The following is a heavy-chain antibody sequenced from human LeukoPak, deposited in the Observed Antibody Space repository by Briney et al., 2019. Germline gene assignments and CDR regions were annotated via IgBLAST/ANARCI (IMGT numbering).Heavy chain of an antibody. CDR1: GFTFSDYY. D-gene: IGHD3-22*01. V-gene: IGHV3-11*01. Sequence: GGSLRLSCAASGFTFSDYYMGWIRQAPGKGLEWVSYISSSGSTIYYADSVKGRFTISRDNAKNSLYLQMNSLRAEDTAVYYCAREFGKYYYDSSGYYPDYWGQGTLVTVSS. J-gene: IGHJ4*02. CDR3: AREFGKYYYDSSGYYPDY. CDR2: ISSSGSTI.